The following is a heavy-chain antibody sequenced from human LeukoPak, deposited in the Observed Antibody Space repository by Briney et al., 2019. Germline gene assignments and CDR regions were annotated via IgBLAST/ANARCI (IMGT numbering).Heavy chain of an antibody. CDR1: GGSFSGYY. J-gene: IGHJ5*02. CDR3: ARHLRDNRGINMVRGVTRTHNWFDP. Sequence: SETLSLACAVYGGSFSGYYWSWIRQPPGKGLEWIGEVNHSGSTNYNPSLKSRVTISVDTSKNQFSLKLSSVTAADTAVYYCARHLRDNRGINMVRGVTRTHNWFDPWGQGTLVTVSS. D-gene: IGHD3-10*01. V-gene: IGHV4-34*01. CDR2: VNHSGST.